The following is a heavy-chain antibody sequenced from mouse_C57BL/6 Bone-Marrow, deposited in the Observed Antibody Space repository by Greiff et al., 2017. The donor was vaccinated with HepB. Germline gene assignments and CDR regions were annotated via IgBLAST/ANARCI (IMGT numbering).Heavy chain of an antibody. D-gene: IGHD1-1*01. CDR2: IDPENGDT. V-gene: IGHV14-4*01. CDR3: TTPVITTGAFDY. J-gene: IGHJ2*01. CDR1: GFNIKDDY. Sequence: VQLQQSGAELVRPGASVKLSCTASGFNIKDDYMHWVKQRPEQGLEWIGWIDPENGDTEYASKFQGKATIKADTSSNTAYLQLSSLTSEDTAVYYCTTPVITTGAFDYWGQGTTLTVSS.